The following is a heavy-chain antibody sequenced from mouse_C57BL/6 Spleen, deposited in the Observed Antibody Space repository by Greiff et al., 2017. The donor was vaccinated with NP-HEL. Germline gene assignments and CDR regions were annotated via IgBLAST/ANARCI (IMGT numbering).Heavy chain of an antibody. Sequence: QVQLQQSGAELVRPGASVKLSCKASGYTFTDYYINWVKQRPGQGLEWIARIYPGSGNTYYNEKFKGKATLTAEKSSSTAYMQLSSLTSEDSAVYFCARLDYYDYDSFAYWGQGTLVTVSA. CDR3: ARLDYYDYDSFAY. J-gene: IGHJ3*01. D-gene: IGHD2-4*01. CDR2: IYPGSGNT. CDR1: GYTFTDYY. V-gene: IGHV1-76*01.